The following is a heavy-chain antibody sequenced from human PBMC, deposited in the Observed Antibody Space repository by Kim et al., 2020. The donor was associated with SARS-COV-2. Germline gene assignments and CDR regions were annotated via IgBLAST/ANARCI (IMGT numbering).Heavy chain of an antibody. Sequence: ASVKVSCKASGYTFSSYALNWVRQAPGQGLEWMGWINTIPGNPKYAQGFPGRFVFTLDTSVSTAYLQISSLKAEDTAVYYCARLRGWQAAAPIFCYMDVWGRGTTVTVSS. CDR2: INTIPGNP. J-gene: IGHJ6*03. V-gene: IGHV7-4-1*02. CDR1: GYTFSSYA. D-gene: IGHD2-2*01. CDR3: ARLRGWQAAAPIFCYMDV.